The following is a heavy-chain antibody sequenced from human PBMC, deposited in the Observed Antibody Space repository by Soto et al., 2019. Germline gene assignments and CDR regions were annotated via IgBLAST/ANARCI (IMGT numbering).Heavy chain of an antibody. CDR3: ARALYSSGWSLFDY. CDR1: GFTFSSSA. V-gene: IGHV3-33*01. D-gene: IGHD6-19*01. CDR2: IWYGGSDI. Sequence: SCAASGFTFSSSAMHWVRQAPGKGLEWVAVIWYGGSDIYYADSVKGRFTISRDNSKNTLYLQMNSLRAEDTAVYYCARALYSSGWSLFDYWGQGTLVTVSS. J-gene: IGHJ4*02.